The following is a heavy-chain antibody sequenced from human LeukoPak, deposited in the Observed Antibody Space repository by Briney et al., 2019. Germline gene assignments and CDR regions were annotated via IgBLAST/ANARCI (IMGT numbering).Heavy chain of an antibody. CDR2: IYSGGSI. V-gene: IGHV3-53*01. D-gene: IGHD5-18*01. CDR3: ASGKETSMAQGY. CDR1: GFTVSSNY. Sequence: GGSLRLSCAVSGFTVSSNYMTWVRQAPGKGLEWVSVIYSGGSIYYADSVKGRFTITRDISKNTVDLQLNSLRAEDTAVYYCASGKETSMAQGYWGQGTLVTVSS. J-gene: IGHJ4*02.